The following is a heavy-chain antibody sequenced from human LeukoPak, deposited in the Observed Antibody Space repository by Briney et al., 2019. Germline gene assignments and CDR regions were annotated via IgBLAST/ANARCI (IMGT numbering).Heavy chain of an antibody. Sequence: GGSLRLSCAASGFTFTTYWMSWVRQAPGKGLEWVANIKQDGSEKYYVDSVKGRFAISRDNAKNFLFLQMNALSVEDTAVYYCAKDSLLTVVSPVAASWGQGIQVTVSS. CDR1: GFTFTTYW. CDR2: IKQDGSEK. CDR3: AKDSLLTVVSPVAAS. J-gene: IGHJ5*02. D-gene: IGHD4-23*01. V-gene: IGHV3-7*01.